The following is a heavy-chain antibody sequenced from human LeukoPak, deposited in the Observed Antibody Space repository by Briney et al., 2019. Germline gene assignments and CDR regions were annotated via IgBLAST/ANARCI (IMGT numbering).Heavy chain of an antibody. CDR2: IYTSGST. V-gene: IGHV4-4*07. CDR3: ASHERFGEYVSDY. D-gene: IGHD3-10*01. CDR1: GGYLSRLY. J-gene: IGHJ4*02. Sequence: SETLSLICTVSGGYLSRLYWRWIRQPAGEGLEWIGRIYTSGSTNYNPSLKSRVTMSVDTPKNQFSLTLSSVTAADTAVYYCASHERFGEYVSDYWGQGTLVTVSS.